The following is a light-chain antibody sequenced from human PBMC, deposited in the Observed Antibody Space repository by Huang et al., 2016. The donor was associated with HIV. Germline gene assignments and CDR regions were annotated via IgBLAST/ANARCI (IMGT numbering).Light chain of an antibody. CDR3: MQGTHWPQT. Sequence: TLGQPASISCKSSHSLLHSDGNTYLNWFLQRPGQSPRRLIYKVSNRDFGVPARFSGSGSGAEFTLTISRVEADDIGVYYCMQGTHWPQTFGQGTKVEVK. V-gene: IGKV2-30*02. J-gene: IGKJ1*01. CDR1: HSLLHSDGNTY. CDR2: KVS.